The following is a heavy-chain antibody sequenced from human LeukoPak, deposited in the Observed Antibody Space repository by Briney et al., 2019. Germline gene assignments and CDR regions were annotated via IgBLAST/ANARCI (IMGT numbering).Heavy chain of an antibody. CDR3: ARAGKGRLAAAGTSGFDY. CDR1: GGTFSSYA. D-gene: IGHD6-13*01. CDR2: IIPIFGTA. J-gene: IGHJ4*02. V-gene: IGHV1-69*13. Sequence: SVKVSCKASGGTFSSYAISWVRQAPGQGLEWMGGIIPIFGTASYAQKFQGRVTITADESTSTAYMELSSLRSEDTAVYYCARAGKGRLAAAGTSGFDYWGQGTLVTVSS.